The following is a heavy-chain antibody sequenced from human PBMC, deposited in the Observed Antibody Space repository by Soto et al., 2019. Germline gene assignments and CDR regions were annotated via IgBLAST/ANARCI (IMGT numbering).Heavy chain of an antibody. Sequence: GGSLRLSCAASGFTFSSYAMSWVRQAPGKGLEWVSAISGSGGSTYYADSVKGRFTISRDNSKNTLYLQMNSLRAEDTAVYYCARDIVEWEPPTTLWYYYGMDVRGQGTTVTVSS. CDR2: ISGSGGST. CDR1: GFTFSSYA. CDR3: ARDIVEWEPPTTLWYYYGMDV. D-gene: IGHD1-26*01. V-gene: IGHV3-23*01. J-gene: IGHJ6*02.